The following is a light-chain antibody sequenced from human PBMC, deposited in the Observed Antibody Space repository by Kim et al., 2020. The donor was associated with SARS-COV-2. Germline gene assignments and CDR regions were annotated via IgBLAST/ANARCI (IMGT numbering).Light chain of an antibody. V-gene: IGKV4-1*01. CDR3: QQYYSTPWT. J-gene: IGKJ1*01. CDR1: QVLLCSSNNKNE. CDR2: WGS. Sequence: TSNGKSSQVLLCSSNNKNELAGDQQNPGRPPKLLIYWGSNRGSLVPDRFSGSGSGTDFTLTIRSLQTEDVAVYYCQQYYSTPWTFGQGTKVDIK.